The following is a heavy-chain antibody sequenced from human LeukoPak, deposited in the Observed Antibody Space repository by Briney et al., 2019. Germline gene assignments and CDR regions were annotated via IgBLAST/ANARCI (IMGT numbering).Heavy chain of an antibody. CDR1: GFIFNRYV. J-gene: IGHJ2*01. CDR2: ISLTGGST. Sequence: GGSLRLSCAASGFIFNRYVMSWVRQTPGKGLEWASGISLTGGSTYYADSVKGRFTISRDNSKNTLYLQMNSLRAEDTAVYYCAKDPGYGDYGDWYSDLWGRGTLVTVSS. CDR3: AKDPGYGDYGDWYSDL. V-gene: IGHV3-23*01. D-gene: IGHD4-17*01.